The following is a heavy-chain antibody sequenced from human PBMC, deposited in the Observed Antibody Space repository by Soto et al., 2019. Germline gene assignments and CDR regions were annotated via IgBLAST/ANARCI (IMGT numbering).Heavy chain of an antibody. J-gene: IGHJ4*02. D-gene: IGHD2-15*01. CDR3: ARPPLPGYSIHFNS. V-gene: IGHV5-51*01. Sequence: ESLKISCKASGYIFIDYWIGWVRRMPGKGLEWMGIVYPRDSDTRYSPSFQGQVTISADRSTGTAFLQWRSLKASDTALYYCARPPLPGYSIHFNSWGQGTLVTVSS. CDR1: GYIFIDYW. CDR2: VYPRDSDT.